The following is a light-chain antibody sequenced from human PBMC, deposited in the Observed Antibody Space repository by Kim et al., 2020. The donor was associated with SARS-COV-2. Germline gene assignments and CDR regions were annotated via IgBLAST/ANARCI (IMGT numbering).Light chain of an antibody. V-gene: IGKV1-39*01. CDR2: GAS. Sequence: DIQMTQSPSSLSASVGDRVTITCRAGQSISTYLNWYQQKPGKAPKLLIYGASSLQSGVPSRFSGSGSGTDFTLTISSLQPEDFATYFCQQSYNTPWTFGQGTKVDIK. CDR1: QSISTY. CDR3: QQSYNTPWT. J-gene: IGKJ1*01.